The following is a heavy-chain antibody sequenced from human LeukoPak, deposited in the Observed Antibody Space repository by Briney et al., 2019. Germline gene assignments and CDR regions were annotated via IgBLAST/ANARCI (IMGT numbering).Heavy chain of an antibody. V-gene: IGHV4-39*07. CDR3: ARPYTESARGTFDI. CDR1: GGSISSSSYY. D-gene: IGHD1-26*01. CDR2: IYYSGST. Sequence: PSETLSLTCTVSGGSISSSSYYWGWIRQPPGKGLEWIGSIYYSGSTNYNPSLKSRVTISVDTSKNQFSLKLSSVTAADTAVYYCARPYTESARGTFDIWGQGTGVTVSS. J-gene: IGHJ3*02.